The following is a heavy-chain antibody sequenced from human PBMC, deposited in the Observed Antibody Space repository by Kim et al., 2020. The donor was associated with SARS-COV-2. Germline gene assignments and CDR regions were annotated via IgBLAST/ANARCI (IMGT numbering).Heavy chain of an antibody. D-gene: IGHD6-19*01. V-gene: IGHV4-59*11. CDR3: TRDAYNSGWFNYWDY. Sequence: SETLSLTCTASGDSINYHYWNWIRQSPGRGLEWIGYVYYSGNTNYNPSLRGRATISADTSKNQNSLQLTSVTAADTALYYCTRDAYNSGWFNYWDYWGQGTLVTVSS. CDR1: GDSINYHY. J-gene: IGHJ4*02. CDR2: VYYSGNT.